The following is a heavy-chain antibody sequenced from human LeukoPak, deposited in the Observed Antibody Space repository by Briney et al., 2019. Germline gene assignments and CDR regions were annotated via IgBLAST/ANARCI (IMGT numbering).Heavy chain of an antibody. J-gene: IGHJ4*02. V-gene: IGHV3-74*01. CDR3: ARPTGVHYFNY. CDR1: GFTFSSYW. CDR2: INSDGSST. Sequence: RGSPRLSCAASGFTFSSYWMHWVRQAPGKGLVWVSHINSDGSSTTYADSVKGRFTISRDNAKNTLYLQMNSLRAEDTAVYYCARPTGVHYFNYWGQGTLVTVSS. D-gene: IGHD7-27*01.